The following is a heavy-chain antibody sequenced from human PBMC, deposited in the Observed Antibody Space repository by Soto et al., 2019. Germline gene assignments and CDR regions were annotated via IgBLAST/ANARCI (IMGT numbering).Heavy chain of an antibody. V-gene: IGHV4-30-4*01. D-gene: IGHD3-10*01. CDR3: ARADYYGSGRFKESRAYFDY. Sequence: TLSLTCTVSGGSISSGDYYWSWIRQPPGKGLEWIGYIYYSGSTYYNPSLKSRVTISVDTSKNQFSLELSSVTAADTAVYYCARADYYGSGRFKESRAYFDYWGQGTMVTVSS. CDR2: IYYSGST. CDR1: GGSISSGDYY. J-gene: IGHJ4*02.